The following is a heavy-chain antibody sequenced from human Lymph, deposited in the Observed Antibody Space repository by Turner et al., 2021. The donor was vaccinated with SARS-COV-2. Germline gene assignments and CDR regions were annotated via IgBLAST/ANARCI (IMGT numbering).Heavy chain of an antibody. CDR1: GFTFPGHY. Sequence: QVQLVQSGAEVKKPGASVKVSFKATGFTFPGHYMHWVRHAPGQGLEWMGWINPNSGGTNYAQKFQGRVTMTRDTSISTAYMELSRLRSDDTAVYYCARDVERYNDFWSGYSGGYGLDVWGQGTTVTVAS. CDR3: ARDVERYNDFWSGYSGGYGLDV. CDR2: INPNSGGT. D-gene: IGHD3-3*01. J-gene: IGHJ6*02. V-gene: IGHV1-2*02.